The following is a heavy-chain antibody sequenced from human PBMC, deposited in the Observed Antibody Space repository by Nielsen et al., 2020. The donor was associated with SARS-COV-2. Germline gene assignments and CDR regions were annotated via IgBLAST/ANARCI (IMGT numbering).Heavy chain of an antibody. CDR1: GGSISGYY. D-gene: IGHD3-10*01. Sequence: SETLSLTCTVSGGSISGYYWSWIRQPPGKGLEWIGEINHSGSTNYNPSLKSRVTISVDTSKNQFSLKLSSVTAADTAVYYCARVGAYYYGSGSYYNPRYGMDVWGQGTTVTVSS. CDR3: ARVGAYYYGSGSYYNPRYGMDV. CDR2: INHSGST. J-gene: IGHJ6*02. V-gene: IGHV4-34*01.